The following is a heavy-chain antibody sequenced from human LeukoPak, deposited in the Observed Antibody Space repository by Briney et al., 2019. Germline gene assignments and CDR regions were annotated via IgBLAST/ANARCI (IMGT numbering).Heavy chain of an antibody. CDR3: ARDCSSTSCHTQRCYYYGMDV. V-gene: IGHV3-48*03. J-gene: IGHJ6*02. CDR1: GFTISNYE. CDR2: INVGGETK. Sequence: GGSQRLSCAASGFTISNYEMDWVRQAPGKGLEWVSHINVGGETKTYAESVKGRFTISRDNAENSLYLQMNSLRDEDTAVYYCARDCSSTSCHTQRCYYYGMDVWGQGTTVTVSS. D-gene: IGHD2-2*02.